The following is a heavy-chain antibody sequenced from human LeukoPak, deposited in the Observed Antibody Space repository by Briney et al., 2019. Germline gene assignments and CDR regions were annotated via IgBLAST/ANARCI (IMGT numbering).Heavy chain of an antibody. CDR3: VKDGGGSRD. CDR2: ISGSGGST. Sequence: PGGCPRVSRADSGFTLCIYATSWVRAGLGAGLEWVSAISGSGGSTYYADSVKGRFTISRDNSKNTLYLQMSSLRAEDTAVYYCVKDGGGSRDWGQGTLVTVSS. V-gene: IGHV3-23*01. D-gene: IGHD2-15*01. J-gene: IGHJ4*02. CDR1: GFTLCIYA.